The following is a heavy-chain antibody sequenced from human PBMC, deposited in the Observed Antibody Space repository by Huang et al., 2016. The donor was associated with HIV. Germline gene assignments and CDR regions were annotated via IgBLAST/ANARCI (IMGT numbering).Heavy chain of an antibody. Sequence: QVHLQQWGAGLLKPSETLTLTCAASGASFTGNYWTWIRQTPGKGLEWIGEINDSGATIDKPSLESRVTSSIDRSKKEFSLRLSSMTAADTAVYYCARQWVLLDYLMGMDVWGQGTTVIVSS. CDR1: GASFTGNY. V-gene: IGHV4-34*01. J-gene: IGHJ6*02. CDR3: ARQWVLLDYLMGMDV. D-gene: IGHD3-3*01. CDR2: INDSGAT.